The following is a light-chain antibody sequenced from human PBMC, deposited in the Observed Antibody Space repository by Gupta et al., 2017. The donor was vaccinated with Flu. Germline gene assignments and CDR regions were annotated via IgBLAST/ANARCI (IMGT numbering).Light chain of an antibody. CDR2: KAS. CDR3: QQTQYYSPSR. CDR1: QYVNRW. J-gene: IGKJ2*04. Sequence: DIQLTQSPSALSASVGDRVTITCRPSQYVNRWLAWYQQKPGKAPKLLIYKASNLEGGVPSRFGGSGSGTEFTLPISSLQPDESATYYCQQTQYYSPSRFGQGTKVQIK. V-gene: IGKV1-5*03.